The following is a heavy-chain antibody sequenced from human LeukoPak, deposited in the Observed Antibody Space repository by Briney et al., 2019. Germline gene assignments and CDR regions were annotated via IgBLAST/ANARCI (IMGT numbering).Heavy chain of an antibody. CDR2: IYYSGST. V-gene: IGHV4-39*07. CDR3: ARGAYTYGSDAFAI. J-gene: IGHJ3*02. D-gene: IGHD5-18*01. CDR1: GGSISSRSYY. Sequence: PSETLSLTCTVSGGSISSRSYYWGWIRQPPGKGLEWIGSIYYSGSTYYNPSLKSRVTIYVDTPKNQFSLNLSSVTAADTAVYYCARGAYTYGSDAFAIWGQGTMVAVSS.